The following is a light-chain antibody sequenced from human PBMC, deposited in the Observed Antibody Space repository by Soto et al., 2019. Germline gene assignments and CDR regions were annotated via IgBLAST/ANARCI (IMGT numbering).Light chain of an antibody. Sequence: DIQMTQSPSSLSAAVGDKVTSTCQASQDVSNYLNWYQQKPGKAPKLLIYAASSLQSGVPSRFSGSGSGTDFTLTISSLQPEDFATYYCQQSYSTPRTFGQGTKVDI. J-gene: IGKJ1*01. CDR3: QQSYSTPRT. CDR1: QDVSNY. CDR2: AAS. V-gene: IGKV1-39*01.